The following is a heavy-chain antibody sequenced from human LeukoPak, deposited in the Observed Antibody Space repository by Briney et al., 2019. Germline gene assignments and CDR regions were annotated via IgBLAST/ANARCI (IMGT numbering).Heavy chain of an antibody. J-gene: IGHJ4*02. CDR1: GFTFSSYE. D-gene: IGHD5-18*01. Sequence: GWSLRLSCAASGFTFSSYEMNWVRQAPGKVLESVSYISSSGSTIYYADSVKGRFTISRDNAKNSLYLQMNSLRAEDTAVYYCAREMYSYGTPWYYFDYWGQGTLVTVSS. CDR3: AREMYSYGTPWYYFDY. CDR2: ISSSGSTI. V-gene: IGHV3-48*03.